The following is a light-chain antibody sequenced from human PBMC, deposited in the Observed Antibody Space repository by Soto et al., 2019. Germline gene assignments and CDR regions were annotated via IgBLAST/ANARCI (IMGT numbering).Light chain of an antibody. Sequence: EIVLTQSPATLSLSPGERATLSCRASQSVSSYLAWYQQKPGQAPRLLIYDASNRATGIPARFSGSGSGTDFTLTIISLEPEDFADYYCQQRSNRPPWTFGQGTKVEIK. J-gene: IGKJ1*01. CDR3: QQRSNRPPWT. CDR1: QSVSSY. V-gene: IGKV3-11*01. CDR2: DAS.